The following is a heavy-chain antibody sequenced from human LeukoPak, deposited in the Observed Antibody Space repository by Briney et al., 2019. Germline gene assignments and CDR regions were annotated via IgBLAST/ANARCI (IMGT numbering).Heavy chain of an antibody. CDR3: VGDSSGFYYGEKHFDY. Sequence: ASVKVSCKASGYTFTGYYMHWVRQAPGQGLEWMGWINPNSGGTNYAQKFQGRVTMTRDTSISTAYMELSRLRSDDTAVYYCVGDSSGFYYGEKHFDYWGQGTLVTVSS. J-gene: IGHJ4*02. CDR1: GYTFTGYY. CDR2: INPNSGGT. V-gene: IGHV1-2*02. D-gene: IGHD3-22*01.